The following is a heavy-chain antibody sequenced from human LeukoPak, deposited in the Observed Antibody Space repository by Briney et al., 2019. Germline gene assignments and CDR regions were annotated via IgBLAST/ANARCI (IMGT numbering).Heavy chain of an antibody. D-gene: IGHD3-9*01. CDR2: ISGSGGST. CDR3: AKTMEYYDILTGYYQPYYFDY. CDR1: GFTFSSYA. J-gene: IGHJ4*02. Sequence: GESLKISCAASGFTFSSYAMSWVRQAPGKGLEWVSAISGSGGSTYYADSVKGRSTISRDNSKNTLYLQMNSLRAEDTAVYYCAKTMEYYDILTGYYQPYYFDYWGQGTLVTVSS. V-gene: IGHV3-23*01.